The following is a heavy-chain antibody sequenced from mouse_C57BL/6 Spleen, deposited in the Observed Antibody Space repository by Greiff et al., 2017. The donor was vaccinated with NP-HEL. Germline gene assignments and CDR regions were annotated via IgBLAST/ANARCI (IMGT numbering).Heavy chain of an antibody. J-gene: IGHJ3*01. CDR2: IDPEDGET. CDR3: ASYYYGSSLFAY. CDR1: GFNITDYY. Sequence: VQLQQSGAELVKPGASVKLSCTASGFNITDYYMHWVKQRTEQGLEWIGRIDPEDGETKYAPKFQGKATITADTSSNTAYLQLSSLTSEDTAVYYCASYYYGSSLFAYWGQGTLVTVSA. D-gene: IGHD1-1*01. V-gene: IGHV14-2*01.